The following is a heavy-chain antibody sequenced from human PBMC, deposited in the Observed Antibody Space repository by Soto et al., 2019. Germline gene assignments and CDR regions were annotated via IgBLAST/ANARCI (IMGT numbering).Heavy chain of an antibody. J-gene: IGHJ4*02. D-gene: IGHD1-26*01. Sequence: QVQLVQSGAEVRKPGSSVRVSCKASGGSFNRHTISWVRQAPGQGLEWMGGIIPIFGTANHAQKFQGRVTIIADESTSTVYMELSSLRSDDTAIYYCARVHLGSVVGAIGYWGQGTLVTVSS. CDR2: IIPIFGTA. CDR1: GGSFNRHT. CDR3: ARVHLGSVVGAIGY. V-gene: IGHV1-69*01.